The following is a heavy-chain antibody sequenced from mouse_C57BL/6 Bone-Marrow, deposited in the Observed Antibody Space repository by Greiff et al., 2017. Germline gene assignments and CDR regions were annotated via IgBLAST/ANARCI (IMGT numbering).Heavy chain of an antibody. CDR3: ARHAYPNYYGAAWFAY. D-gene: IGHD1-1*01. CDR1: GYTFTEYT. V-gene: IGHV1-62-2*01. CDR2: FYPGSGSI. J-gene: IGHJ3*01. Sequence: QVQLQQSGAELVKPGASVKLSCKASGYTFTEYTIHWVKQRSGQGLEWIGWFYPGSGSIKYNEKFKDKATLPADKSSSTVYMELSRLTSEYSAVYFCARHAYPNYYGAAWFAYWGQGTLVTVSA.